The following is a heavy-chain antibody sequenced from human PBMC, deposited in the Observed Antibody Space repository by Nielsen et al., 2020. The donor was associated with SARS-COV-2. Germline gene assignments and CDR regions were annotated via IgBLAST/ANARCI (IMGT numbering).Heavy chain of an antibody. D-gene: IGHD3-16*01. CDR2: VSTEGGTT. CDR3: TRESLRSGMSRYSLDY. CDR1: GFTFNSVG. J-gene: IGHJ4*02. V-gene: IGHV3-30*19. Sequence: GGSLRLSCAASGFTFNSVGMHWVRQAPGKGLEWVAVVSTEGGTTYYADSVKGRFTIARDNSQNTLYLHMTSLRADDTAVYFCTRESLRSGMSRYSLDYWGQGTLVTVSS.